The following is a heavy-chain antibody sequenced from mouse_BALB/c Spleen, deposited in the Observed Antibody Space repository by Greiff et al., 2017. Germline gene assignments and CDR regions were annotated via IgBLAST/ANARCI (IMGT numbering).Heavy chain of an antibody. CDR2: INPSNGRT. Sequence: QVQLQQPGAELVKPGASVKLSCKASGYTFTSYWMHWVKQRPGQGLEWIGEINPSNGRTNYNEKFKSKATLTVDKSSSTAYMQLSSLTSEDTAVYYCARWGVGFDYWGQGTTLTVSS. V-gene: IGHV1S81*02. D-gene: IGHD1-1*02. CDR1: GYTFTSYW. J-gene: IGHJ2*01. CDR3: ARWGVGFDY.